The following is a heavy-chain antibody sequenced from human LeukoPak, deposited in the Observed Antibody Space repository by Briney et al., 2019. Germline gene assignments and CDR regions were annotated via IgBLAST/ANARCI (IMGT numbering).Heavy chain of an antibody. CDR2: IDPSDSYT. CDR1: GYSFTSSW. D-gene: IGHD6-13*01. J-gene: IGHJ5*02. CDR3: ARQKGATAGKRSSFDP. V-gene: IGHV5-10-1*01. Sequence: GESLKISCKGSGYSFTSSWISWMRQMPGKGLEWMGRIDPSDSYTNYSPSFQGHVTISADKSISTAYLQWSSLKASDTAMYYCARQKGATAGKRSSFDPWGQGTLVTVSS.